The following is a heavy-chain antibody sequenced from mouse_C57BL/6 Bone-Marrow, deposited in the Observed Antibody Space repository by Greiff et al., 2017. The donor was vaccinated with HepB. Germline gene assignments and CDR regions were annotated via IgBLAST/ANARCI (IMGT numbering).Heavy chain of an antibody. J-gene: IGHJ3*01. Sequence: EVKLVESGGDLVKPGGSLKLSCAASGFTFSSYGMSWVRQTPDKRLEWVATISSGGSYTYYPDSVKGRFTISRDNAKNTLYLQMSSLKSEDTAMYYCARHAYYSPYWGQGTLVTVSA. V-gene: IGHV5-6*02. CDR3: ARHAYYSPY. CDR1: GFTFSSYG. D-gene: IGHD2-12*01. CDR2: ISSGGSYT.